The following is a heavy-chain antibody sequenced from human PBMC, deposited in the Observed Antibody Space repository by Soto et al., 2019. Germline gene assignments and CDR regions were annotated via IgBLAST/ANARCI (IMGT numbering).Heavy chain of an antibody. Sequence: GGSLRLSCAASGFTFSSYAMSWVRQAPGKGLEWVSAISGSGGSTYYADSVKGRFTISRDNSKNTMYLQMNSLRAEDTAVYYCAKDCSSTSCYINWFDPWGQGTLVTVSS. V-gene: IGHV3-23*01. CDR2: ISGSGGST. CDR1: GFTFSSYA. J-gene: IGHJ5*02. D-gene: IGHD2-2*02. CDR3: AKDCSSTSCYINWFDP.